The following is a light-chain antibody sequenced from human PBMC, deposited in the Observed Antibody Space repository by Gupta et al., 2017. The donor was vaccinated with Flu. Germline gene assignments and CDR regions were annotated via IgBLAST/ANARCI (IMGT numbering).Light chain of an antibody. Sequence: QTARGTCGGNNIETKRVYWYQQRPGQAPVLVIYDDSDRPSGSPEPSSDSKAGNTATLTISRVGAGDEADYYCQVWDSTGDHPFVFGTGTKVTVL. J-gene: IGLJ1*01. CDR3: QVWDSTGDHPFV. CDR2: DDS. V-gene: IGLV3-21*02. CDR1: NIETKR.